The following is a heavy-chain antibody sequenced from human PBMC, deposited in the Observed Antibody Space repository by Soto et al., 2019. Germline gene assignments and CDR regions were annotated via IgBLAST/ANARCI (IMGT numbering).Heavy chain of an antibody. CDR3: ARGLTTVTTVRFYDY. CDR2: INHSGST. CDR1: GGSFSGYY. D-gene: IGHD4-17*01. V-gene: IGHV4-34*01. J-gene: IGHJ4*02. Sequence: QVQLQQWGAGLLKPSETLSLTCAVYGGSFSGYYWSWIRQPPGKGLEWIGEINHSGSTKYNPSLKGRVNISVDTSKNQFSLKLSSVTAADTAVYYCARGLTTVTTVRFYDYWGQGTLVTVSS.